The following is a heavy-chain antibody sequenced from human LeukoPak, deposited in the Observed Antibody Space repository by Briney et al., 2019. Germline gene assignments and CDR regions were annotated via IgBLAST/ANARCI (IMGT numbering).Heavy chain of an antibody. CDR1: GFTVSSNY. V-gene: IGHV3-9*03. Sequence: SLRLSCAASGFTVSSNYMRWVGQAPGKELVWWLGISWNGGRIGYADSVEGRFTISRDDAKNSLYLQMNSLRVEDMAFYYCAKDEYSSPHGAFDIWGQGTMVTVSS. CDR3: AKDEYSSPHGAFDI. CDR2: ISWNGGRI. J-gene: IGHJ3*02. D-gene: IGHD6-13*01.